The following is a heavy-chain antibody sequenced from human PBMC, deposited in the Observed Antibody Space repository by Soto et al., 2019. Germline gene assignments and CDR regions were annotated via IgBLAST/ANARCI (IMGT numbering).Heavy chain of an antibody. Sequence: VASVKVSCKASGYTFTGYYMQWVRQAPGQGLGWMGWINPNSGGTNYAQKFQGWVTMTRDTSISTAYMELSRLRSDDTAVYYCARGSPGSSWYPDPLDYWGQGTLVTVSS. J-gene: IGHJ4*02. V-gene: IGHV1-2*04. CDR1: GYTFTGYY. D-gene: IGHD6-13*01. CDR3: ARGSPGSSWYPDPLDY. CDR2: INPNSGGT.